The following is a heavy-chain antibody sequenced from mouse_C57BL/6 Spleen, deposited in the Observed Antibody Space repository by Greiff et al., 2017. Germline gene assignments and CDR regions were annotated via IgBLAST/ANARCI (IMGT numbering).Heavy chain of an antibody. CDR3: ARFGNTGYFDV. D-gene: IGHD2-1*01. CDR2: IYPGSGNT. V-gene: IGHV1-76*01. CDR1: GYTFTDYY. J-gene: IGHJ1*03. Sequence: QVQLQQSGAELVRPGASVKLSCKASGYTFTDYYINWVKQRPGQGLEWIARIYPGSGNTYYNEKFKGKATLTAEKSSSTAYMQLSSLTSEDSAVYFCARFGNTGYFDVWGTGTTVTVSS.